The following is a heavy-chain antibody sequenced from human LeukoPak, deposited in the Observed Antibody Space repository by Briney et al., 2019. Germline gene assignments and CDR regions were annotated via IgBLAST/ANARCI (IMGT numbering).Heavy chain of an antibody. CDR3: ARLDPLEDSSGY. V-gene: IGHV4-39*01. CDR2: IYYSGST. Sequence: KTSETLSLTCTVSGGSISSSSYYWGWIRQPPGEGLEWIGSIYYSGSTYYNPSLKSRVTISVDTSKNQFSLKLSSVTAADTAVYYCARLDPLEDSSGYWGQGTLVTVSS. D-gene: IGHD3-22*01. J-gene: IGHJ4*02. CDR1: GGSISSSSYY.